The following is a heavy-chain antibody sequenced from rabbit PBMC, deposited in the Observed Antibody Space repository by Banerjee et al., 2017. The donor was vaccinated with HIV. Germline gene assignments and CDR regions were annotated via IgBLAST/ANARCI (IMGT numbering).Heavy chain of an antibody. J-gene: IGHJ4*01. D-gene: IGHD6-1*01. V-gene: IGHV1S45*01. CDR1: GFSFSTDYY. Sequence: QEQLEESGGGLVQPEGSLTLTCTASGFSFSTDYYMTWVRQAPGKGLEWIGCIYTGSRGGTYYASWAKGRFTISKTSSTTVTLQVTSLTAADTATYFCARDIDGYPLYFDLWGPGTLVTVS. CDR2: IYTGSRGGT. CDR3: ARDIDGYPLYFDL.